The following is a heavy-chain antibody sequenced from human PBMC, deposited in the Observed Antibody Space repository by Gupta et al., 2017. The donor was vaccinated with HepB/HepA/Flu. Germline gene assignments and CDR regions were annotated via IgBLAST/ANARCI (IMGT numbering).Heavy chain of an antibody. Sequence: EVQLVESGGGLIQPGGSLRLSCAASGFTVSSNSMSWVRQAPGKGLEWVSVIYSGGSTYYADSVKGRFTISRDNSKNTRYLQMNSLRAEDTAVYYCATGDLGSAWNYWGQGTLVTVSS. J-gene: IGHJ4*02. CDR2: IYSGGST. V-gene: IGHV3-53*01. D-gene: IGHD7-27*01. CDR3: ATGDLGSAWNY. CDR1: GFTVSSNS.